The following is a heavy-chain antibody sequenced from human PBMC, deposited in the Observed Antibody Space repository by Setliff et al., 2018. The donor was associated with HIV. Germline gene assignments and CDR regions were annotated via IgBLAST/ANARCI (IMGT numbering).Heavy chain of an antibody. CDR2: IVPILGIA. CDR1: GGTFTNSA. Sequence: PRASVKVSCKASGGTFTNSAIGWVRQAPGQGLGWMGAIVPILGIANSAQKFQGRVTITTDESTNTAYMELSSLRSEDTAVYYCARIPTGGAFDIWGQGTVVTVSS. CDR3: ARIPTGGAFDI. D-gene: IGHD7-27*01. J-gene: IGHJ3*02. V-gene: IGHV1-69*10.